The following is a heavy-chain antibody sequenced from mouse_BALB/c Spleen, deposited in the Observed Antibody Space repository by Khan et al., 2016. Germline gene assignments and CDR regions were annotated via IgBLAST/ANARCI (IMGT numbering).Heavy chain of an antibody. Sequence: EVQLQESGPGLVKPSQSLSLTCTVTGYSITSDYAWNWIRQFPGNKLEWMGYISYSGSTRYNPSLKSRISITRDTSKNQFFLQLNSVTTEDTATYYCAGRNWYVDYWGQGTTLTVSS. CDR3: AGRNWYVDY. D-gene: IGHD4-1*02. V-gene: IGHV3-2*02. J-gene: IGHJ2*01. CDR1: GYSITSDYA. CDR2: ISYSGST.